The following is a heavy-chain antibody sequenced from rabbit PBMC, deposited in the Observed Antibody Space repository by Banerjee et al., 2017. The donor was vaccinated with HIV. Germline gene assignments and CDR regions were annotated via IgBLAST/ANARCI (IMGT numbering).Heavy chain of an antibody. CDR1: GFTISDNYY. V-gene: IGHV1S7*01. CDR3: ARGDGVAGDGYNL. J-gene: IGHJ4*01. D-gene: IGHD2-1*01. Sequence: QSLEESGGDLVKPGASLTLTCTASGFTISDNYYMSWVRQAPGKGLEWIGTIHAGAGITFYASWVNGRFTISSDNAQNTLCLQLNSLTAANTATYFCARGDGVAGDGYNLWGPGTLITVS. CDR2: IHAGAGIT.